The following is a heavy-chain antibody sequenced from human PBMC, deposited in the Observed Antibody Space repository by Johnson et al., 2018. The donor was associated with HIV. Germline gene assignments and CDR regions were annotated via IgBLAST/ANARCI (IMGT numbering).Heavy chain of an antibody. Sequence: VQLVESGGGLIQPGGSLRLSCAASGFTVSSNYMSWVRQAPGKGLEWVSVIGTAGDTYYPDSVKGRFTISRDNSKNTLYLQMNSLRAEDTAVYYCLFGGYSYGLAFDIWGQGTMVTVSS. CDR1: GFTVSSNY. V-gene: IGHV3-53*01. CDR2: IGTAGDT. J-gene: IGHJ3*02. D-gene: IGHD5-18*01. CDR3: LFGGYSYGLAFDI.